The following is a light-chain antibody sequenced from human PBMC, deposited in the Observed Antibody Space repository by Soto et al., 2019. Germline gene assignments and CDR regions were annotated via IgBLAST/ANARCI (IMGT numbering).Light chain of an antibody. CDR1: QSISSW. CDR2: GAS. Sequence: DIQMTQSTSTVSASVVDIGSITCRASQSISSWLAWHQQKPGKAPKLLIYGASTRATSIPARFSGSGSGTDFTLTISSLQPEDFAVYYCQQDYNSTFGGGTKVDI. CDR3: QQDYNST. J-gene: IGKJ4*01. V-gene: IGKV1-5*01.